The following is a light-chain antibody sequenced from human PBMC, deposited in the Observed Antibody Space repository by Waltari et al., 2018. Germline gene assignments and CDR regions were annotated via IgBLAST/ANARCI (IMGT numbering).Light chain of an antibody. CDR2: WAF. J-gene: IGKJ3*01. CDR1: QSVVYSSNNKNY. Sequence: DIVMTQSPDSLAVSLGERATINCKSSQSVVYSSNNKNYLAWYQQKAGQPPKVLIYWAFTRESGVPDRFSGSGSGTDFTLTISSLQAEDVALYYCQQYYNTPFTFGPGTKVDIK. V-gene: IGKV4-1*01. CDR3: QQYYNTPFT.